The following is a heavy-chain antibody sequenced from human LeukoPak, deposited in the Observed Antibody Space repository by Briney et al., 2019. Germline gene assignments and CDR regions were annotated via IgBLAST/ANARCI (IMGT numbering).Heavy chain of an antibody. J-gene: IGHJ4*02. CDR2: INHSGST. CDR1: GGSFSGYY. CDR3: ARGRGLTGSYYFDY. D-gene: IGHD3-9*01. V-gene: IGHV4-34*01. Sequence: SETLSLTCAVYGGSFSGYYWSWIRQPPGKGLEWIGEINHSGSTNYNPSLKSRVTISVDTSKNQFSLKLSSVTAADTAVYYSARGRGLTGSYYFDYWGQGTLVTVSS.